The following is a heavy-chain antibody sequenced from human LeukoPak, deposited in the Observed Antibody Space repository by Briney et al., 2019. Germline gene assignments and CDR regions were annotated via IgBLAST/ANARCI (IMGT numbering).Heavy chain of an antibody. CDR1: GFSLSTGAVG. CDR3: AHRLRGYSSYATGVFDY. V-gene: IGHV2-5*02. Sequence: SGPTLVKPTQTLTLTCTFSGFSLSTGAVGVGWIRQPPGKAPEWLALIYWDDDTRYSPSLKSRLTITKDTSKNQVVLTMTNMDPADTATYYCAHRLRGYSSYATGVFDYWGQGTLVTVSS. D-gene: IGHD5-12*01. J-gene: IGHJ4*02. CDR2: IYWDDDT.